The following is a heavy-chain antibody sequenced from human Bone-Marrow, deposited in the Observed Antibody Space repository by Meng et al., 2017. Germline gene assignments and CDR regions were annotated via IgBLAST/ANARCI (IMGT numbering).Heavy chain of an antibody. D-gene: IGHD2-15*01. CDR2: ISYNGNNK. Sequence: GECGGGLVKPGRPLSLSCAASGFSFSIYAIHWVRQAPSKGLEWVAVISYNGNNKYYADSVKGRFTISRDNSKNTLYLQMNSLRAEDTAVYYCARDRGGIDYWGQGTLVTVSS. CDR3: ARDRGGIDY. V-gene: IGHV3-30*17. J-gene: IGHJ4*02. CDR1: GFSFSIYA.